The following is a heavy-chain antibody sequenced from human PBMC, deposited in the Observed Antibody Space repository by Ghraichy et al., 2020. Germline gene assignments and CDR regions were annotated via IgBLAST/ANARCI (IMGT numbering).Heavy chain of an antibody. CDR2: ISSNGGST. J-gene: IGHJ4*02. V-gene: IGHV3-64D*06. CDR3: VKDGVATGPSNDHPADY. Sequence: GGSLRLSCSASGFTFSSYAMHWVRQAPGKGLEYVSAISSNGGSTYYADSVKGRFTISRDNSKNTLYLQMSSLRAEDTAVYYCVKDGVATGPSNDHPADYWGQGTLVTVSS. CDR1: GFTFSSYA. D-gene: IGHD1-1*01.